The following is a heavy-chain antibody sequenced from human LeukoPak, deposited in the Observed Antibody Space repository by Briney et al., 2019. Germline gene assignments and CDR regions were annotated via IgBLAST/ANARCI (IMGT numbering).Heavy chain of an antibody. D-gene: IGHD6-19*01. CDR2: MNPNSGNT. CDR3: ARVAGYSSGWLRACNFDY. V-gene: IGHV1-8*01. CDR1: GYTFTSYD. Sequence: ASVKVSCKASGYTFTSYDINWVRQATGQGLERMGWMNPNSGNTGYAQKFQGRVTMTRNTSISTAYMELSSLRSEDTAVYYCARVAGYSSGWLRACNFDYWGQGTLVTVSS. J-gene: IGHJ4*02.